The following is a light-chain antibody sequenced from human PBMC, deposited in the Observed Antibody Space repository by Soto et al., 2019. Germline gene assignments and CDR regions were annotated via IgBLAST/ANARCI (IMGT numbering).Light chain of an antibody. Sequence: EILMTQPPATLSLSPGERATLSCRASQSVSSYLAWYQQKPGQAPRFLIYGASNRATGIPARFSGSGSGTDFTLTISSLEPEDFATYYCQQRRDWPPITFGQGTRLEF. J-gene: IGKJ5*01. V-gene: IGKV3-11*01. CDR1: QSVSSY. CDR2: GAS. CDR3: QQRRDWPPIT.